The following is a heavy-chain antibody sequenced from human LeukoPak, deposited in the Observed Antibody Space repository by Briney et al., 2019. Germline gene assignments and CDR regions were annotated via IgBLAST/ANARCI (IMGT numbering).Heavy chain of an antibody. D-gene: IGHD6-13*01. Sequence: SETLSLTCAVSGYSISSGYYWGWIRQPPRKGLEWIGSIYHSGSTYYNPSLKSRVTISVDTSKNQFSLKLSSMTAADTAVYYCATIIAAAGIFGYWGQGTLVTVSS. J-gene: IGHJ4*02. V-gene: IGHV4-38-2*01. CDR2: IYHSGST. CDR3: ATIIAAAGIFGY. CDR1: GYSISSGYY.